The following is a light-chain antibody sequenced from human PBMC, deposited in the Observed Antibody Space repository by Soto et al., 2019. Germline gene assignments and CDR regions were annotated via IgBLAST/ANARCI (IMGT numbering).Light chain of an antibody. CDR3: QSYDSSLGVV. J-gene: IGLJ2*01. Sequence: QAVVTQPPSVSGAPGQRVTISCTGSSSNIGAGYDVHWYQQLPGTAPKLLIYGNSNRPSGVPDRFSGSKSGTSASLAITGLQAEYEADYYCQSYDSSLGVVFGGGTKLTVL. CDR1: SSNIGAGYD. V-gene: IGLV1-40*01. CDR2: GNS.